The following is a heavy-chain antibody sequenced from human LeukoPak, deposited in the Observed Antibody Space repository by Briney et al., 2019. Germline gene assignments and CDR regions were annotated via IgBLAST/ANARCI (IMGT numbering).Heavy chain of an antibody. J-gene: IGHJ4*02. Sequence: SETLSLTCTVSGVSISSSSYYWGWIRQPPGKGLEWIGSIYYSGSTYYNPSLKSRVTISVDTSKNQFSLKLSSVTAADTAVYYCARRTSLYSSSYRYDYWGQGTLVSVSS. D-gene: IGHD6-6*01. CDR3: ARRTSLYSSSYRYDY. CDR2: IYYSGST. V-gene: IGHV4-39*01. CDR1: GVSISSSSYY.